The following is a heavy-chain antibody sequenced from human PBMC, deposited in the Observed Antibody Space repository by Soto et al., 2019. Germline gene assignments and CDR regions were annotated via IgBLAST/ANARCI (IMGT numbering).Heavy chain of an antibody. CDR2: IYYSGST. J-gene: IGHJ4*02. V-gene: IGHV4-31*03. CDR3: ARGRSSTSPYPIGY. Sequence: TLSLTCTVSGGSISSGGYYWSWIRQHPGKGLEWIGYIYYSGSTYYNPSLKSRVTISVDTSKNQFSLKLSSVTAADTAVYYCARGRSSTSPYPIGYWGQGTLVSV. D-gene: IGHD2-2*01. CDR1: GGSISSGGYY.